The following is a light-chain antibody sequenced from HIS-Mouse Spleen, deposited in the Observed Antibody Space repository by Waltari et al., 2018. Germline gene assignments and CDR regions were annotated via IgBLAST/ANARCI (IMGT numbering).Light chain of an antibody. CDR3: YSAADNNEV. Sequence: SYELTQPSSVSVSPGQTARITCSGDVLAKKYARWFQQKPGQAPVMVIYKDRERPSGIPQRFAGSSSGTTVTLTIRGAQVEDEADYYCYSAADNNEVFGGGTKLTVL. J-gene: IGLJ3*02. V-gene: IGLV3-27*01. CDR1: VLAKKY. CDR2: KDR.